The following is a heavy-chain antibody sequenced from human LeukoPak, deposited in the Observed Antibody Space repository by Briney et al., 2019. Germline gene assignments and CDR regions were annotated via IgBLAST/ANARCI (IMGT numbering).Heavy chain of an antibody. V-gene: IGHV3-23*01. J-gene: IGHJ4*02. CDR2: ISIGGGST. D-gene: IGHD2-2*01. CDR3: AKGGYCSSTSCYGYFDS. Sequence: GGSLRLSCAASGFTFSSNAMSWVRQAPGKGLEWVSAISIGGGSTYYADSVKGRFTISRDNSENTLYLQMNSLRAEDTAVYYCAKGGYCSSTSCYGYFDSWGQGTLVTVSS. CDR1: GFTFSSNA.